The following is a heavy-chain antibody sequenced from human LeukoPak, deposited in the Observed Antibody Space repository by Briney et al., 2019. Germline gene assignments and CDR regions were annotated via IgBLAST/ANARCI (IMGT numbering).Heavy chain of an antibody. D-gene: IGHD2-2*01. J-gene: IGHJ4*02. CDR3: TPGTLCSSTSCPPASFDY. CDR2: IKSKTDGGTT. Sequence: PGGSLRVSSAASGFTFCDACMSWVRQAPGNGLEWMGRIKSKTDGGTTDYAATVTIRSTISRDNSKNTLYLQINRLKTGDTAVYYCTPGTLCSSTSCPPASFDYWGQGTLVTVPS. CDR1: GFTFCDAC. V-gene: IGHV3-15*01.